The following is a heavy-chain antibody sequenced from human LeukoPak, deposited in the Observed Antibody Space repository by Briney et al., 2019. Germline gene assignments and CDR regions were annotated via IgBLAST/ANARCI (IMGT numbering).Heavy chain of an antibody. Sequence: GGSLRLSCAASGFTFSNYGMHWVRQAPGKGVEWGAVIWYDGNNKYYADSVKGRFTISKDNSKNTLYLQMNSLRAEDTAVYYCAKVSCSSTSCYAYYYYYMDVWGKGTTVTVSS. CDR2: IWYDGNNK. V-gene: IGHV3-33*06. J-gene: IGHJ6*03. CDR3: AKVSCSSTSCYAYYYYYMDV. D-gene: IGHD2-2*01. CDR1: GFTFSNYG.